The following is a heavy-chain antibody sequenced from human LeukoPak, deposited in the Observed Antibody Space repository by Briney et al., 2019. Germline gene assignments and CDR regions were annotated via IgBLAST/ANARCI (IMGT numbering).Heavy chain of an antibody. CDR3: AKSESYRFDY. V-gene: IGHV3-48*02. D-gene: IGHD1-26*01. CDR2: ISSSTTTI. CDR1: GFTFSSYS. Sequence: GGSLRLSCAASGFTFSSYSMNWVRQAPGKGLEWVSFISSSTTTIYYADSVKGRFTISRDNAKNSLYLQVNSLRDEDTAVYYCAKSESYRFDYWGQGTLVTVSS. J-gene: IGHJ4*02.